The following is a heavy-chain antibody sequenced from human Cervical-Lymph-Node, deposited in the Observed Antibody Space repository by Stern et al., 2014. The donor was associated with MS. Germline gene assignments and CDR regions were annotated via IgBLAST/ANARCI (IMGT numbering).Heavy chain of an antibody. D-gene: IGHD3-10*01. V-gene: IGHV7-4-1*02. CDR1: GYTFTKFP. J-gene: IGHJ4*02. CDR3: AREAVAHHYGSGSYYK. CDR2: VNTNTGNA. Sequence: VQLVESESELKKPGASVSISCKASGYTFTKFPLNWVRQAPGQGLEWMGWVNTNTGNATYAQAFRGRFVFALDASVSTAFLHISGLKSEDTAVYFCAREAVAHHYGSGSYYKWGQGTLVTVSS.